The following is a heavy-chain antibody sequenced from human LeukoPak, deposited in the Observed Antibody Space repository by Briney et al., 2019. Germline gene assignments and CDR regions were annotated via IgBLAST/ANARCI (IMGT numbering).Heavy chain of an antibody. D-gene: IGHD5-18*01. V-gene: IGHV4-39*01. CDR3: VSPRGFSYGSFDY. CDR2: IYYSKNK. CDR1: GGSISSSSAY. Sequence: LETLSLTCTVSGGSISSSSAYWGSIRHPPGKGLEWIGIIYYSKNKYYNPSLKSRVTISADTSKNQFSLTLGSVSATDTAVYYCVSPRGFSYGSFDYWGQGTLVTVSS. J-gene: IGHJ4*02.